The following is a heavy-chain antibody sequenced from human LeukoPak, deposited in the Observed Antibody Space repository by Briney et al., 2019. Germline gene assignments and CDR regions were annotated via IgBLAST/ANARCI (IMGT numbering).Heavy chain of an antibody. CDR1: GFIFSNYA. D-gene: IGHD3-9*01. V-gene: IGHV3-23*01. Sequence: GASLRLSCAASGFIFSNYAMSWVRQAPGKGLEWVSAIVGRGSSTYYADSVKGRFTISRDNSKNTLYLQLNRLRAEDTAVYYCAKWGDYDILTGYYDSYYWGQGTLVTVSS. CDR2: IVGRGSST. CDR3: AKWGDYDILTGYYDSYY. J-gene: IGHJ4*02.